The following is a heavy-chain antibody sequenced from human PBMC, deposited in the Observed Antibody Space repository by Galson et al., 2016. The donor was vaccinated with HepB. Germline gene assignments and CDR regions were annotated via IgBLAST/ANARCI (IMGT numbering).Heavy chain of an antibody. V-gene: IGHV2-5*02. J-gene: IGHJ4*02. Sequence: PALVKPTQTLTLTCTFSGFLLSTSGVGVGWIRQPPGKALEWLALIYWDDDKRHSPSLKTRVTITRDTSEKQVVLTMTNMDPVDTATYYCAYMTKSQHGFWSGYANFDYWSQGILVTVSS. CDR2: IYWDDDK. D-gene: IGHD3-3*01. CDR3: AYMTKSQHGFWSGYANFDY. CDR1: GFLLSTSGVG.